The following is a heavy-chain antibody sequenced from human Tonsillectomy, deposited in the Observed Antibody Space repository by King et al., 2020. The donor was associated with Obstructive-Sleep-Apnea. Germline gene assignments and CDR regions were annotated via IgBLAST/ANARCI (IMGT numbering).Heavy chain of an antibody. Sequence: QLVQSGGGLVKPGGSLRLSCAASGFTFSNAWMSWVRQAPGKGLEWVGRIKSKTDGATTDYAAPVKGRFTISRDDSKNTLYLQMNSLKTEDTAVYYCTSSPYGSGSYYLGYWGQGTLVTVSS. CDR2: IKSKTDGATT. V-gene: IGHV3-15*01. CDR3: TSSPYGSGSYYLGY. D-gene: IGHD3-10*01. CDR1: GFTFSNAW. J-gene: IGHJ4*02.